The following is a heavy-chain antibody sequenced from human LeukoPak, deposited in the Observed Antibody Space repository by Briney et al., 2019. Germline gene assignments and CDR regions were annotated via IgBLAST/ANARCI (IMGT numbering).Heavy chain of an antibody. V-gene: IGHV5-51*01. CDR1: GYSFTSYW. CDR3: ARHVGDSSSGDYYYYRMDV. D-gene: IGHD6-6*01. Sequence: GESLKISCKGSGYSFTSYWIGWVRQMPGKGLEWMGIIYPGDSDTRYSPSFQGQVTISADKSISTAYLQWSSLKASDTAMYYCARHVGDSSSGDYYYYRMDVWGQGTTVTVSS. J-gene: IGHJ6*02. CDR2: IYPGDSDT.